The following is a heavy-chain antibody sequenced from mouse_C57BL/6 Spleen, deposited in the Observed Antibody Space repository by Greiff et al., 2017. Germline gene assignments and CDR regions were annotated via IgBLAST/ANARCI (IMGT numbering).Heavy chain of an antibody. CDR1: GYAFSSYW. D-gene: IGHD4-1*01. V-gene: IGHV1-80*01. CDR2: IYPGDGDT. CDR3: ARGGLTGTAGDY. J-gene: IGHJ2*01. Sequence: VQLQQSGAELVKPGASVKISCKASGYAFSSYWMNWVKQRPGKGLEWIGQIYPGDGDTNYNGKFKGKATLTADKSSSTAYMQLSSLTSEDSAVYFCARGGLTGTAGDYWGQGTTLTVSS.